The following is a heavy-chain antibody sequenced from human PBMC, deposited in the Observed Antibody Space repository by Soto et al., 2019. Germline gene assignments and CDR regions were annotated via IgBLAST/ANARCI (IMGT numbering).Heavy chain of an antibody. J-gene: IGHJ3*02. CDR3: AKDQYSSGWYGAFDI. Sequence: VGSLRLSCAASGFTFSSYAMSWVRQAAGKWLEWVSAISGSGGSTYYADSVKGRFTISRDNSKNTLYLQMNSLRAEDTAVYYCAKDQYSSGWYGAFDIWGQGTMVTVSS. CDR2: ISGSGGST. CDR1: GFTFSSYA. V-gene: IGHV3-23*01. D-gene: IGHD6-19*01.